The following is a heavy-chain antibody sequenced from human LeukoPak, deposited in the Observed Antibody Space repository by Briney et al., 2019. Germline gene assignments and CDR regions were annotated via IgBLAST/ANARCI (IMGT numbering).Heavy chain of an antibody. J-gene: IGHJ6*04. Sequence: GRSLRLSCAASGFTFSSYTMSWVRQAPGKGLVWVLAISGSGGSTYYADSVKGRFTISRDNSKNTLYLQMNSLRAEDTAVYYGAKGQGSLLSFGELGNGMDVWGKEPTVTVSS. CDR2: ISGSGGST. V-gene: IGHV3-23*01. CDR3: AKGQGSLLSFGELGNGMDV. D-gene: IGHD3-10*01. CDR1: GFTFSSYT.